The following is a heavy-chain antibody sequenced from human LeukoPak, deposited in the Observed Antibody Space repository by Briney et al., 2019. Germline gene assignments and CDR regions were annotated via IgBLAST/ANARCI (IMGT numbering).Heavy chain of an antibody. CDR3: ARGGYYYDSSGYDLFDY. V-gene: IGHV1-8*01. CDR2: MNPNSGNT. CDR1: GYTFTSYD. J-gene: IGHJ4*02. D-gene: IGHD3-22*01. Sequence: GASAKVSCKASGYTFTSYDINWVRQATGQGLEWMGWMNPNSGNTGYAQKFQGRVTMTRNTSISTAYMELSSLRSEDTAVYYCARGGYYYDSSGYDLFDYWGQGTLVTVSS.